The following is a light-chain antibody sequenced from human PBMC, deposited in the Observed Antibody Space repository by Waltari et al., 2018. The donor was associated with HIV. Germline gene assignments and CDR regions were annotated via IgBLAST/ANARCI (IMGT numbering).Light chain of an antibody. V-gene: IGLV3-25*03. CDR1: ELPSQS. J-gene: IGLJ2*01. CDR3: HSTDNSGTHVV. Sequence: SYELTQPPSVSVSPGQTAEITCFGDELPSQSGHWYQKKQGQAPGLVIYKGFSGSTSGTLVTLTISGVQADDEADYYCHSTDNSGTHVVFGGGTKLTVL.